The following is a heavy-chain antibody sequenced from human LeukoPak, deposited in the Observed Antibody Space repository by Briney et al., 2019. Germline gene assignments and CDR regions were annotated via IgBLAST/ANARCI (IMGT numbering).Heavy chain of an antibody. V-gene: IGHV3-30*02. Sequence: GGSLRLSCAASGFTFSGYGIHWVRQAPGKGLEWVAYIRYDESYQYYVASVRGRFTISRDNSKNMPFLQMNSLGAEDTAVYYCAAIAAAALYWGQGTQVTVSS. CDR3: AAIAAAALY. J-gene: IGHJ4*02. CDR2: IRYDESYQ. D-gene: IGHD6-25*01. CDR1: GFTFSGYG.